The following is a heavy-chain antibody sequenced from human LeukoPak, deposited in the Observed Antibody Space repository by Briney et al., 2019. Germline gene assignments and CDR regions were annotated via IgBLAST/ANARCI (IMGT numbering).Heavy chain of an antibody. CDR3: TRDRQYYYDSSGYSPSGFDY. V-gene: IGHV3-49*03. J-gene: IGHJ4*02. CDR2: IRSKAYGGTT. D-gene: IGHD3-22*01. CDR1: GLTFGDYA. Sequence: GGSLRLSCTASGLTFGDYAMSWFRQAPGKGLGWVGFIRSKAYGGTTEYAASVKGRFTISRDDSKSIAYLQMNSLKTEDTAVYYCTRDRQYYYDSSGYSPSGFDYWGQGTLVTVSS.